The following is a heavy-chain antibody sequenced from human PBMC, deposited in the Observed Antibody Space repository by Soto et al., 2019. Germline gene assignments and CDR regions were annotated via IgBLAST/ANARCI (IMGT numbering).Heavy chain of an antibody. Sequence: GGSLRHSCAASGVGFTFSTSAMCWVRQAPGKGLEWVSTFRESGGNTHYANSVKGRFTISRDTSKNMLYLQMNSLRAEDSAGYYGATRKPAYWGQGTLVTVSS. CDR2: FRESGGNT. CDR1: GVGFTFSTSA. V-gene: IGHV3-23*01. CDR3: ATRKPAY. J-gene: IGHJ4*02.